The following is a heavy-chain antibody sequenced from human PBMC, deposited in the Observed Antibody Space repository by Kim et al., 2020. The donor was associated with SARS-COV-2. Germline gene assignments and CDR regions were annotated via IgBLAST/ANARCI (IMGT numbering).Heavy chain of an antibody. J-gene: IGHJ5*02. CDR1: GFIFNSYE. D-gene: IGHD7-27*01. CDR2: ISSSGSTK. V-gene: IGHV3-48*03. CDR3: VRYQKDYSNVNWGGFDP. Sequence: GGSLRLSCAASGFIFNSYEMNWVRQYPGKGLEWISYISSSGSTKKYADSVKGRFTISRDNAKNSLFLQMTSLRAEDTAIYYCVRYQKDYSNVNWGGFDPWGQGTLVTVSS.